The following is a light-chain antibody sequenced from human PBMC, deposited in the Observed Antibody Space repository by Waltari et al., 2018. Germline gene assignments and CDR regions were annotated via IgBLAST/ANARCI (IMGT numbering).Light chain of an antibody. CDR3: QQYISYPWS. V-gene: IGKV1-5*03. CDR1: HSINRW. CDR2: ESS. J-gene: IGKJ4*01. Sequence: TCAARHSINRWLAWFQQRPGQAPKLLFSESSTLASGVPSRFSGSGSGTDFTLTINGLQPDDFATYYCQQYISYPWSFGLGTKVEIK.